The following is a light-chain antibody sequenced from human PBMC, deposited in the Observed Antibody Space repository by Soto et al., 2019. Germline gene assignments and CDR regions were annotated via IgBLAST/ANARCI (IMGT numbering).Light chain of an antibody. V-gene: IGLV2-14*01. CDR3: SSYTTSSTLEGV. CDR1: SSDVGGYNR. CDR2: DVT. J-gene: IGLJ1*01. Sequence: QSVLTQPASVSGSPGQSITISCTGTSSDVGGYNRVSWYQQHPGKAPKLMIYDVTIRPSGVSTRFSGSKSGTTSSLTISGPQAEDEAEYYCSSYTTSSTLEGVFGTGTKLTVL.